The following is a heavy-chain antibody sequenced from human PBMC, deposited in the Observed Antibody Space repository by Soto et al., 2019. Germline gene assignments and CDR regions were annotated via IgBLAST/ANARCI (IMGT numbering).Heavy chain of an antibody. V-gene: IGHV3-33*01. CDR1: GFTFSSYG. D-gene: IGHD6-19*01. CDR2: IWYDGSNK. Sequence: GGSLRLSCAASGFTFSSYGMHWVRQAPGKGLEWVAVIWYDGSNKYYADSVKGRFTISRDNSKNTLYLQMNSLRAEDTAVYYCARGPSIAVAGTLDIDYWGQGTLVTVPQ. J-gene: IGHJ4*02. CDR3: ARGPSIAVAGTLDIDY.